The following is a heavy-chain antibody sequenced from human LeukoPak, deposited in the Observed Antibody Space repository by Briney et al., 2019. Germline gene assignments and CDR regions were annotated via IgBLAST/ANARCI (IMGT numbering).Heavy chain of an antibody. CDR1: GYTFTSYG. CDR3: AREYYYESSGYNIDY. D-gene: IGHD3-22*01. J-gene: IGHJ4*02. V-gene: IGHV1-18*01. Sequence: GASVKVSCTASGYTFTSYGISWVRQAPGQGLEWMGWISAYNGNTNYAQKLQGRVTMTTDTSTSTAYMELRSLRSDDTALYYCAREYYYESSGYNIDYWGQGTLVTVCS. CDR2: ISAYNGNT.